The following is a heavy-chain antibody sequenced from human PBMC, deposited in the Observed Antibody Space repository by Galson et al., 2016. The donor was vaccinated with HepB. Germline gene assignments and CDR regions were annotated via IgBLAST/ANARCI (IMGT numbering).Heavy chain of an antibody. CDR1: GFSLSAYG. CDR3: ARDGYYDYWNGYYDDRDNYGMEI. D-gene: IGHD3-3*01. J-gene: IGHJ6*02. CDR2: LSYDGTHK. V-gene: IGHV3-30*09. Sequence: SLRLSCAVSGFSLSAYGVHWVRQAPGMGLEWVAVLSYDGTHKYYADSVKGRFAISRDNSKNSVYLQMNSLIGEDTAVYYCARDGYYDYWNGYYDDRDNYGMEIWGQGTTVIVSS.